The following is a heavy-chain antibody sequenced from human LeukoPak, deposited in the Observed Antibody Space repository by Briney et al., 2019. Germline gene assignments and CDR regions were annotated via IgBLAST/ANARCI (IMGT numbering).Heavy chain of an antibody. D-gene: IGHD3-10*01. V-gene: IGHV3-7*01. CDR3: AREYGSGTPLDY. CDR2: IKQDGSEK. J-gene: IGHJ4*02. CDR1: GFTFSNAW. Sequence: GGSLRLSCAASGFTFSNAWMSWVRQAPGKGLEWVANIKQDGSEKYYVDSVKGRFTISRDNAKNSLYLQMNSLRAEGTAVYYCAREYGSGTPLDYWGQGTLATVSS.